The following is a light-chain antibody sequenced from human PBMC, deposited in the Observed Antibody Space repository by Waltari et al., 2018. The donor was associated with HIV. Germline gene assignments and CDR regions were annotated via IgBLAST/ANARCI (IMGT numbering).Light chain of an antibody. V-gene: IGLV7-43*01. CDR3: LLYYGGQGYV. Sequence: QTVVTQEPSLTVSPGGTVTLTCASSTGAVTSGNYPNWFQQKPGHAPRALIYSTNKKHSWTPARLSGYLLGGKAALTLSAVQPEDEAEYYCLLYYGGQGYVFGTGTKVTVL. CDR2: STN. J-gene: IGLJ1*01. CDR1: TGAVTSGNY.